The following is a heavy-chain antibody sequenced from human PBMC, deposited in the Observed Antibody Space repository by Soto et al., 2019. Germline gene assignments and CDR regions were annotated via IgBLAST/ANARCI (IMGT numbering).Heavy chain of an antibody. J-gene: IGHJ3*02. D-gene: IGHD6-13*01. V-gene: IGHV4-39*01. CDR3: ARRYSSAFDT. CDR2: IYYSGNT. CDR1: GGPISSSSYY. Sequence: SETLSLTCTVSGGPISSSSYYWGWIRQPPGKGLEWIGSIYYSGNTYYNPSLKSRVTISVDTAKNQFSLKLSSVTAADTAVYYCARRYSSAFDTWGQGTMVTVSS.